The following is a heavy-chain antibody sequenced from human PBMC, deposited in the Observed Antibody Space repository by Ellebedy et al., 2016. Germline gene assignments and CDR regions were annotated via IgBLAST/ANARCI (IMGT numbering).Heavy chain of an antibody. J-gene: IGHJ4*02. CDR2: INGGNGIT. D-gene: IGHD2/OR15-2a*01. Sequence: ASVKVSCKTSGYTFTSYSMHWVRQAPGHRLEWLGWINGGNGITQYSQKFQGRVIITKDTSAGIVYMELSSLRSEDTAVYYCARDYSRYPSDSTTYPKRFDSWGQGTLVTVFS. CDR1: GYTFTSYS. V-gene: IGHV1-3*01. CDR3: ARDYSRYPSDSTTYPKRFDS.